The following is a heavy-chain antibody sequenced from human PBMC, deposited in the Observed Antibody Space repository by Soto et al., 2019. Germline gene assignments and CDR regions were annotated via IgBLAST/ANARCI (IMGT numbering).Heavy chain of an antibody. J-gene: IGHJ4*02. CDR2: ISAYNGNT. Sequence: ASVKVSCKASGYTFTSYGISWVRQAPGQGLEWMGWISAYNGNTNYAQKLQGRVTMTTDTSTSTAYVELRSLRSDDTAVYYCARETPLGGYSYGNYYWGQETLVP. CDR3: ARETPLGGYSYGNYY. CDR1: GYTFTSYG. D-gene: IGHD5-18*01. V-gene: IGHV1-18*01.